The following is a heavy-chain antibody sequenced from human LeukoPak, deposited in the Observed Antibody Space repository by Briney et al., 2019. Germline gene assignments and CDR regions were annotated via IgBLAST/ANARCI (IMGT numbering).Heavy chain of an antibody. Sequence: VASVKVSFKASGYTFTGYYIHWVRQAPGQGLEWMGRINPNNGDTNYAQKFPGRVTLTRDTSIGTAYMELSSLGSDDTAMYYCVREITRATTYFDSWGQGTLVTVSS. V-gene: IGHV1-2*06. CDR2: INPNNGDT. CDR3: VREITRATTYFDS. CDR1: GYTFTGYY. J-gene: IGHJ4*02. D-gene: IGHD1-26*01.